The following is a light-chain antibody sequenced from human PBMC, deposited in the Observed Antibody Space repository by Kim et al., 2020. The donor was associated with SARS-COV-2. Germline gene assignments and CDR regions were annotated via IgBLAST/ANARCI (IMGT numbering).Light chain of an antibody. Sequence: EITLTQSPGTLSLTPGERATLSCRASQSIRRDLGWYQQKAGQAPRLVIYDASSRATGIPARFSGSGSGTEFTLTISSLEPEDFAVYYCQQRSGWPRTFGQGTK. CDR2: DAS. CDR1: QSIRRD. CDR3: QQRSGWPRT. J-gene: IGKJ1*01. V-gene: IGKV3-11*01.